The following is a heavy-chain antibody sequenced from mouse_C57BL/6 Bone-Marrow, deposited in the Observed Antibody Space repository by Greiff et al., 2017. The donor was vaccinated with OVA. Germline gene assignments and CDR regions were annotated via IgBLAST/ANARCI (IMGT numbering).Heavy chain of an antibody. CDR1: GYTFTSYW. D-gene: IGHD2-2*01. Sequence: VKLQQPGAELVKPGASVKLSCKASGYTFTSYWMHWVKQRPGQGLEWIGMIHPNSGSTNYNEKFKSKSTLTVDKSSSTAYMQLSSLTSEDSAVYYCATMVTTRYFDVWGTGTTVTVSS. CDR3: ATMVTTRYFDV. J-gene: IGHJ1*03. CDR2: IHPNSGST. V-gene: IGHV1-64*01.